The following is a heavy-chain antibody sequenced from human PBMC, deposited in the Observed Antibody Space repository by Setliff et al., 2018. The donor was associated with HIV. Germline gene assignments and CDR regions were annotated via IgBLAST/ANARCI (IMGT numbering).Heavy chain of an antibody. V-gene: IGHV4-61*02. Sequence: SETLSLTCSVSGGSINNGPFYWSWIRQSAGKGLEWIGRIYTSGSTFYNPSLKSRITISLDTSKNHVSLLLSSVTAADTAVYYCARGNCDGGTCFSGYHFVFWGQGKLVTVSS. D-gene: IGHD2-15*01. CDR3: ARGNCDGGTCFSGYHFVF. CDR2: IYTSGST. J-gene: IGHJ4*02. CDR1: GGSINNGPFY.